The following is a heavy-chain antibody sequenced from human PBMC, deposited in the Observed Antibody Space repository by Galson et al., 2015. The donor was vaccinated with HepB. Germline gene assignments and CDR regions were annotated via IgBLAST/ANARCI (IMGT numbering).Heavy chain of an antibody. Sequence: SLRLSCAASGFTFSDYYMSWIRQAPGKGLEWVSYISSSGSTIYYADSVKGRFTISRDNAKNSLYLQMNSLRAEDTAVYYCAREVKWLTPRAPFDYWGQGTLVTVSS. CDR3: AREVKWLTPRAPFDY. CDR2: ISSSGSTI. J-gene: IGHJ4*02. V-gene: IGHV3-11*01. CDR1: GFTFSDYY. D-gene: IGHD6-19*01.